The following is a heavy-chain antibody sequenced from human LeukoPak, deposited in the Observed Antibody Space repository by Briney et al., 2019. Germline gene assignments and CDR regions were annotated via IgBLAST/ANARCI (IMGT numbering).Heavy chain of an antibody. J-gene: IGHJ4*02. D-gene: IGHD3-3*01. CDR2: IRYDGSDK. CDR1: GFTFSSYG. Sequence: GGSLRLSCVVSGFTFSSYGMHWVRLAPGKGLEWVTFIRYDGSDKYYADSVKGRVTISRDNSKNTLYLQMNSLRAEDTAIYYCAKGRDFYIDFWGQGTLVTVSS. CDR3: AKGRDFYIDF. V-gene: IGHV3-30*02.